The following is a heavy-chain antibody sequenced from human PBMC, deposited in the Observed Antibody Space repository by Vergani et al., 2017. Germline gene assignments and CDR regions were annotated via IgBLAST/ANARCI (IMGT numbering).Heavy chain of an antibody. Sequence: QVQLQQWGAGLLKPSETLSLTCAVYGGSFSGYYWSWIRQPPGKGLEWIGEINHSGSTNYNPSLKSRVTISVDTSKNQFSLKLSSVTAADTAVYYCARGRRIPYYFDYWGQGTLVTVSS. V-gene: IGHV4-34*01. CDR2: INHSGST. CDR1: GGSFSGYY. J-gene: IGHJ4*02. CDR3: ARGRRIPYYFDY.